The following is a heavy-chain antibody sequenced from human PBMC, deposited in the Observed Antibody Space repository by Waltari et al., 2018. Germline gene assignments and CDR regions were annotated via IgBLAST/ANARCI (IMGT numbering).Heavy chain of an antibody. D-gene: IGHD6-19*01. J-gene: IGHJ4*02. CDR2: ISASRASI. V-gene: IGHV3-48*01. Sequence: EVQLVESGGGFVQPGGSLRLSCLGSGFTFGVFSMHWIRQAPGNVLEWVAYISASRASIYYAESVKGRFTISRDNAKNSLFLQMTNLGVEDTAVYYCATEPAPGAGINYWGQGILVTVSS. CDR3: ATEPAPGAGINY. CDR1: GFTFGVFS.